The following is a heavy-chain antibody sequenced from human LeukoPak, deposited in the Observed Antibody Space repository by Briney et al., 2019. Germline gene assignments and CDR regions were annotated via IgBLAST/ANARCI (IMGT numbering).Heavy chain of an antibody. CDR1: GFTFTISA. D-gene: IGHD3-22*01. CDR2: IVVGSGNT. J-gene: IGHJ4*02. CDR3: AAEVFDYYDSSGYRDY. V-gene: IGHV1-58*02. Sequence: ASVKVSCKASGFTFTISAMQWVRQDRGQRLEWIGWIVVGSGNTNYAQKFQERVTITRDMSTSTAYMELSSLRSEDTAVYYCAAEVFDYYDSSGYRDYWGQGTLVTVSS.